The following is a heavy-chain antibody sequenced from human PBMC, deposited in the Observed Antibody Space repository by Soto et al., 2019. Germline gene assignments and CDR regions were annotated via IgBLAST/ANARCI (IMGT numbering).Heavy chain of an antibody. J-gene: IGHJ4*02. V-gene: IGHV1-18*01. CDR1: GYTFTSYG. Sequence: GXXVKVSCKASGYTFTSYGISWVRHAPGQGLEWMGWISAYNGNTNYAQKLQGRVTMTTDTSTSTAYMELRSLRSDDKAVYYCARDMGLRYFDWLINFDYWGQGTLVTVSS. D-gene: IGHD3-9*01. CDR3: ARDMGLRYFDWLINFDY. CDR2: ISAYNGNT.